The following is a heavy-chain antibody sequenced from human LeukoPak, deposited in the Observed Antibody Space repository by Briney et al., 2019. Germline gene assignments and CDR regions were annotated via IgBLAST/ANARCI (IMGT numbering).Heavy chain of an antibody. CDR1: GYTFTGYY. CDR3: ARRKGEPNIFDS. J-gene: IGHJ4*02. V-gene: IGHV1-2*06. CDR2: INPNSGGT. D-gene: IGHD3-16*01. Sequence: ASVKVSCXASGYTFTGYYMHWVRQAPGQGLEWMGRINPNSGGTNYAQKFQGRVTMTRDTSVSTAYMELSRLRSDDTAVYYCARRKGEPNIFDSWGQRTLVTVSS.